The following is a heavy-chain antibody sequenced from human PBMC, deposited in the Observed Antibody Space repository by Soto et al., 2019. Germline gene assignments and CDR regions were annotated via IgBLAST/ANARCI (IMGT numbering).Heavy chain of an antibody. Sequence: QVQLVQSGAEVKKPGSSVKVSCKASGGTFSSYAISWVRQAPGQGLEWMGGIIPIFGTANYAQKFQGRVTITADESTSTAYMELSSLRSEDTAVYYCARGEGGTTVTIYYDYGMDVWGQGTTVTVSS. CDR3: ARGEGGTTVTIYYDYGMDV. J-gene: IGHJ6*02. D-gene: IGHD4-4*01. V-gene: IGHV1-69*01. CDR2: IIPIFGTA. CDR1: GGTFSSYA.